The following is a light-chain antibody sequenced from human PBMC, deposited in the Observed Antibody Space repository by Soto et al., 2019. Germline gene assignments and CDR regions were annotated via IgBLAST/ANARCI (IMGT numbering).Light chain of an antibody. Sequence: QSALTQPASVSGSPGQSITISCTGSSSDVGTYDLVSWYQHHPGAAPKLLIYEATRRPSGISNRFSGSKSGNTASLTISGLQAEDEADYYCCSFAGSNSWVFGGGTKLTVL. J-gene: IGLJ3*02. V-gene: IGLV2-23*01. CDR3: CSFAGSNSWV. CDR2: EAT. CDR1: SSDVGTYDL.